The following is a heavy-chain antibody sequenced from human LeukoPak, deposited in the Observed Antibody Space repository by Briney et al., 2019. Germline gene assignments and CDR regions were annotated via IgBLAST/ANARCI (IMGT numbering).Heavy chain of an antibody. V-gene: IGHV4-39*02. J-gene: IGHJ3*02. D-gene: IGHD3-22*01. CDR3: ARDYVSSGYYYVSGAFDI. CDR2: ICYSGNT. CDR1: GGPIFSSNSY. Sequence: SETLSLTCTVSGGPIFSSNSYWGWIRQPPGKGLEWIGCICYSGNTYYNASLKSRVTISVDTYKNQFFLKLNSVTAADTAVYYCARDYVSSGYYYVSGAFDIWGQGTMVTVSS.